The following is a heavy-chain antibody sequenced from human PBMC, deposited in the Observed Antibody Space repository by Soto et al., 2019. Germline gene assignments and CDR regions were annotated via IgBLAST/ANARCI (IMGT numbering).Heavy chain of an antibody. D-gene: IGHD2-15*01. CDR3: VRHPLGIDWFDP. CDR2: KYFSGST. J-gene: IGHJ5*02. CDR1: RGSVISSSYY. V-gene: IGHV4-39*01. Sequence: PSETLSLTCSVSRGSVISSSYYWGWIRQPPGKGLEWIGSKYFSGSTYYNPSLESRVTISVDTSKNQFSLKLSSVTAEDTAVYYCVRHPLGIDWFDPWGQGTLVTVS.